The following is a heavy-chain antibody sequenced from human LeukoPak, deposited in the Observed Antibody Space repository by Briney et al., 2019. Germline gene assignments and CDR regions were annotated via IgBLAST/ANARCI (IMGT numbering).Heavy chain of an antibody. Sequence: SVKVSCKASGGTFSSYAISWVRQAPGQGLEWMGRIIPIFGIANYAQKFQDRVTITADKSTGTAYMELSSLRSEDTAVYYCARIIAAAGSDYWGQGTLVTVSS. CDR2: IIPIFGIA. D-gene: IGHD6-13*01. CDR1: GGTFSSYA. J-gene: IGHJ4*02. V-gene: IGHV1-69*04. CDR3: ARIIAAAGSDY.